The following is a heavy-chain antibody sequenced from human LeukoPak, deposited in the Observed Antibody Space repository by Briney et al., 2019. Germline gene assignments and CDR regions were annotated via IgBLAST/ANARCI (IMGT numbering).Heavy chain of an antibody. CDR2: ISSSSSTI. Sequence: GGSLRLSCAASGFTFSSYSMKWVRQAPGEGLEWVSYISSSSSTIYYADSVKGRFTISRDNAKNSLYLQMNSLRAEDTAVYYCARGLVPIDYWGQGTLVTVSS. CDR1: GFTFSSYS. CDR3: ARGLVPIDY. J-gene: IGHJ4*02. V-gene: IGHV3-48*04. D-gene: IGHD3/OR15-3a*01.